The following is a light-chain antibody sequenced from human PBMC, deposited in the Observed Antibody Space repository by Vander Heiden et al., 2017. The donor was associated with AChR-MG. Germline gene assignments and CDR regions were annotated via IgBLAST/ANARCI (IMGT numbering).Light chain of an antibody. CDR3: AAWDDSLNGWV. CDR2: SNN. Sequence: QSVLTQPPSASGTPVQRVTIPCSGSSSNSGSNTVNWYQQLPGTAPKLLIYSNNQRPSGVPARFSGSKSGTSASLAISGLQSEDEADYYCAAWDDSLNGWVFGGGTKLTVL. CDR1: SSNSGSNT. V-gene: IGLV1-44*01. J-gene: IGLJ3*02.